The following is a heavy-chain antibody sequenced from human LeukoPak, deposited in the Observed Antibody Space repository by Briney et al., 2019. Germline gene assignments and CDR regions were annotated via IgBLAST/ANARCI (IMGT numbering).Heavy chain of an antibody. V-gene: IGHV3-33*01. J-gene: IGHJ4*02. D-gene: IGHD6-13*01. CDR2: IWYDGSNK. Sequence: PGRSLRLSCAASGFTFSSYGMHWVRQAPGKGLEWVAVIWYDGSNKYYADSVKGRFTISRDNSKNTLYLQMNSLRAEDTAVYYCARARVRAAGLFDYWGQGTLVTVSS. CDR3: ARARVRAAGLFDY. CDR1: GFTFSSYG.